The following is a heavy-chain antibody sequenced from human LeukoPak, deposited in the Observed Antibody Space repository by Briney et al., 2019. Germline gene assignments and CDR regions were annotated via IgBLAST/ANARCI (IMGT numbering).Heavy chain of an antibody. J-gene: IGHJ5*02. CDR2: IYHSGST. CDR1: DYSISSGYY. Sequence: SETLSLTCTVSDYSISSGYYWGWIRQPPGKGLEWIGSIYHSGSTYYNPSLKSRVTISVDTSKNQFSLKLSSVTAADTAVYYCARDRIAARFLDLTRGNNWFDPWGQGTLVTVSS. CDR3: ARDRIAARFLDLTRGNNWFDP. V-gene: IGHV4-38-2*02. D-gene: IGHD6-6*01.